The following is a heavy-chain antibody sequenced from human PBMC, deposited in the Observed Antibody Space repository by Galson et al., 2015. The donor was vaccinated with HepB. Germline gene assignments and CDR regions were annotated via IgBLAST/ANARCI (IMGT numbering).Heavy chain of an antibody. V-gene: IGHV3-66*02. D-gene: IGHD3-3*01. Sequence: SLRLSCAASGFTVSSNYMSWVRQAPGKGLEWVSVIYNGGTTYYADSVKGRFTISRDNSKNTLYLQMNSLRAEDTAVYYCARLEVGAFWSGSYYSDYWGQGTLVTVSS. CDR3: ARLEVGAFWSGSYYSDY. CDR2: IYNGGTT. J-gene: IGHJ4*02. CDR1: GFTVSSNY.